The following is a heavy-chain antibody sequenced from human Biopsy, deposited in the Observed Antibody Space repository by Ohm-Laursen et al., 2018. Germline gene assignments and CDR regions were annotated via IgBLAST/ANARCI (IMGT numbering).Heavy chain of an antibody. CDR3: ARGPHSGSHSCFDY. J-gene: IGHJ4*02. CDR2: IIPMFGTA. CDR1: AATFINYA. V-gene: IGHV1-69*01. Sequence: SSVTVSCQASAATFINYAISWVRQAPGHGIEWLGGIIPMFGTANYAQMFQGRVTISADESTSTSYMELSSLTTEDTAIYYCARGPHSGSHSCFDYWGRGTLVTVSS. D-gene: IGHD1-26*01.